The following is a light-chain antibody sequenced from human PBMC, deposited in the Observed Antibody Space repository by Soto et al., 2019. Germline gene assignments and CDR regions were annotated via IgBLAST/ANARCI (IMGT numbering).Light chain of an antibody. CDR2: GAS. CDR3: QQYNNWPPFT. V-gene: IGKV3-15*01. Sequence: EIVVTQSPATLSVSPGERTTLSCRTSQSVATNLAWYRQKPGQAPRLLIYGASTRATGVPARFSGSGSGTEFTLTISSLQSEDFAVYHCQQYNNWPPFTFGPGTKVDFK. CDR1: QSVATN. J-gene: IGKJ3*01.